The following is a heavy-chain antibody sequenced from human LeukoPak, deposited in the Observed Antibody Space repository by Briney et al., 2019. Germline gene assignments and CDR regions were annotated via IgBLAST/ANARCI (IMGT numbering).Heavy chain of an antibody. CDR1: GGSISSYY. J-gene: IGHJ4*02. CDR3: ARDGVGDGYPQYYFDY. D-gene: IGHD5-24*01. V-gene: IGHV4-59*01. Sequence: KPSETLSLTCTVSGGSISSYYWSWIRQPPGKGLEWIGYIYYSGSTNYNPSLKSRVTISVDTSKNQFSLKLSSVTAADTAVYYCARDGVGDGYPQYYFDYWGQGTLVTVSS. CDR2: IYYSGST.